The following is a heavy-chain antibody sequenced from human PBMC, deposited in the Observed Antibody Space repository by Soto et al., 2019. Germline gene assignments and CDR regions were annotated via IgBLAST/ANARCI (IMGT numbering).Heavy chain of an antibody. Sequence: EVHLVESGGGSVQPGGSLKLSCAGSGFAFSSYWIHWVRQVPGKGLVWVSRINGDGSTTSYADSVRGRFTISRDNAKDTLYLQMNILRAEDSALYHCARVGQGRYYFDYWGQGNLVTVSS. V-gene: IGHV3-74*01. CDR3: ARVGQGRYYFDY. CDR1: GFAFSSYW. J-gene: IGHJ4*02. CDR2: INGDGSTT.